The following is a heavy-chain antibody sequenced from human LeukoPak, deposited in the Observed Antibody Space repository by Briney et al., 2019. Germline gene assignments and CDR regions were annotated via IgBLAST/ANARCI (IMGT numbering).Heavy chain of an antibody. V-gene: IGHV3-11*06. CDR3: ARARGSIPSSSFDY. CDR1: GFTFSDYY. D-gene: IGHD6-6*01. Sequence: GGSLRLSCAASGFTFSDYYMTWIRQAPGKGLEWVSYISSGSSYTDYADSVKGRFTISRDNAKNSLDLQMNILRAEDTALYYCARARGSIPSSSFDYWGQGALVTVSS. CDR2: ISSGSSYT. J-gene: IGHJ4*02.